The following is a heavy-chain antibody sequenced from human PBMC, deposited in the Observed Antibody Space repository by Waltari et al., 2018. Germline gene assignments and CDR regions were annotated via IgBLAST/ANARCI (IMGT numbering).Heavy chain of an antibody. CDR3: ATEGANSEFHY. CDR1: GYAFLGYF. Sequence: QVQLVQSGADVKKSGDSVKVSCRTSGYAFLGYFIHWVRQAPGQGLEWVGRINPNSGATNYPQKFQDRVTISRDKSIRTVYMDLTRLTPDDTAIYYCATEGANSEFHYWGQGTLVNVSS. CDR2: INPNSGAT. J-gene: IGHJ4*02. D-gene: IGHD3-16*01. V-gene: IGHV1-2*06.